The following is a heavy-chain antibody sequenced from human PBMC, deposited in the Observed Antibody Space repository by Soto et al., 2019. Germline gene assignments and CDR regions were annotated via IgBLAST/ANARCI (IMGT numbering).Heavy chain of an antibody. CDR3: TRGVVVPAARAWFDP. CDR2: IRSKAYGGTT. J-gene: IGHJ5*02. V-gene: IGHV3-49*03. D-gene: IGHD2-2*01. CDR1: GFTFGDYA. Sequence: GGSLRLSCTASGFTFGDYAMSWFRQAPGKGLEWVGFIRSKAYGGTTEYAASVKGRFTISRDDSKSIAYPQMNSLKTEDTAVYYCTRGVVVPAARAWFDPWGQGTLVTVSS.